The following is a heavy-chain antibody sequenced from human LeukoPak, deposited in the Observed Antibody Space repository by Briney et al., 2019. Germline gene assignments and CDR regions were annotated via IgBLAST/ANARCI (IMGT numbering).Heavy chain of an antibody. J-gene: IGHJ3*02. CDR2: ISSSSSYI. CDR3: ASSAVSIVGVHDAFDI. V-gene: IGHV3-21*01. Sequence: PGGSLRLSCAAPGFTFSSYSMNWVRQAPGNGLEWVSSISSSSSYIYSAASVTGRFTISRDNAQNSLYLQMNGLRAEDTAVYYCASSAVSIVGVHDAFDIWGQGTMVTVSS. CDR1: GFTFSSYS. D-gene: IGHD1-26*01.